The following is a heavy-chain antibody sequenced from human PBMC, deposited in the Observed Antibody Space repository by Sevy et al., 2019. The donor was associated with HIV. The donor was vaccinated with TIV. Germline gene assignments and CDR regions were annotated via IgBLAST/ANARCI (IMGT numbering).Heavy chain of an antibody. CDR1: GFTFSSYA. CDR2: ISGTGGTT. CDR3: AKGDEPATDYGDYVPNAFDI. J-gene: IGHJ3*02. D-gene: IGHD4-17*01. V-gene: IGHV3-23*01. Sequence: GGSLRLSCAASGFTFSSYAMGWVRQAPGMGLEWVSSISGTGGTTYYADSVKGRFTISRDNSKNTLHLKMNSLTANDSDVYYCAKGDEPATDYGDYVPNAFDIWGQRTMVTVSS.